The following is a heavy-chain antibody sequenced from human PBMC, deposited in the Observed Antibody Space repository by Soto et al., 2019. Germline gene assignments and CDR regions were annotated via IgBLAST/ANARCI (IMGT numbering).Heavy chain of an antibody. CDR3: AKESHYYGSGSYYNKYFDP. CDR2: ISYDGSNK. J-gene: IGHJ5*02. CDR1: GFTFSSYA. Sequence: QVQLVESGGGVVQPGRSLRLSCAASGFTFSSYAMHWVRQAPGKGLEWVAVISYDGSNKYYADSVKGRFTISRDNSKNTLYLQMNSLRAEDTAVYYCAKESHYYGSGSYYNKYFDPWGQGTLVTVSS. V-gene: IGHV3-30*04. D-gene: IGHD3-10*01.